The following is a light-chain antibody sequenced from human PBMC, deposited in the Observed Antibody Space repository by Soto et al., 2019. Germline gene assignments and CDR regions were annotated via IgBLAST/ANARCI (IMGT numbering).Light chain of an antibody. CDR1: SSNIGAGTD. CDR3: CSNAVGSTYV. CDR2: GNN. V-gene: IGLV1-40*01. Sequence: QSVLTQPPSVSGAPGQRVTISCTGSSSNIGAGTDVPWYQQLPGTAPKLLSYGNNYRPSGVPDRFSASKSGTSASLTITGLQAEDEADYYCCSNAVGSTYVFGTGTKLTVL. J-gene: IGLJ1*01.